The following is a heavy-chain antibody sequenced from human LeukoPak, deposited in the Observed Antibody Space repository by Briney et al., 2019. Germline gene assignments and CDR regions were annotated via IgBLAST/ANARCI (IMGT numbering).Heavy chain of an antibody. J-gene: IGHJ1*01. Sequence: SVKVSCKASGGTFSSYAISWVRQAPGQGLEWMGRIIPILGIANYAQKFQGRVTITADKSTSTAYMELSSLRSEDTAVYYCAATYCSGGSCYLVRYFQHWGQGTLVTVSS. CDR3: AATYCSGGSCYLVRYFQH. V-gene: IGHV1-69*04. D-gene: IGHD2-15*01. CDR2: IIPILGIA. CDR1: GGTFSSYA.